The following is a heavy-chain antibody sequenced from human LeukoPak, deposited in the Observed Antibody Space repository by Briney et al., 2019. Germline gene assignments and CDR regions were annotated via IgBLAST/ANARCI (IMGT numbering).Heavy chain of an antibody. CDR3: ARRMGSSWTFDY. Sequence: SETLSLTCTDSGGSISSYYWSWIRQPPGKELEWIGYVFYSGSTNYNPSLKSRVTISVDTSKNQFSLKLSSVTAADTAVYYCARRMGSSWTFDYWGQGTLVTVSS. D-gene: IGHD6-13*01. CDR2: VFYSGST. CDR1: GGSISSYY. V-gene: IGHV4-59*01. J-gene: IGHJ4*02.